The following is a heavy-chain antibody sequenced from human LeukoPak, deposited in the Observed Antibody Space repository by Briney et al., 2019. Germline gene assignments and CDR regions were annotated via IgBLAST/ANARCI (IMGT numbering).Heavy chain of an antibody. CDR2: INPNSGGT. V-gene: IGHV1-2*02. CDR3: ARTNITIFGVVIKYYFGY. D-gene: IGHD3-3*01. J-gene: IGHJ4*02. CDR1: GYTVTGYY. Sequence: ASVKVSCKASGYTVTGYYMHWVRQAPGQGLEWMGWINPNSGGTNYAQKFQGRVTMYRDTSISTAYMELSRLRSDDTAVYYCARTNITIFGVVIKYYFGYWGQGTLVTVSS.